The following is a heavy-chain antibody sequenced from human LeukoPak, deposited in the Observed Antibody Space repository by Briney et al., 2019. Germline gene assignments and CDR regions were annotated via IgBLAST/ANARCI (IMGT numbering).Heavy chain of an antibody. CDR1: GGIFSSYA. Sequence: GASVKVSCKASGGIFSSYAISWVRQAPGQGLEWMGRIIPIFGTANYAQKFQGRVTITADKSTSTAYMELSSLRSEDTAVYYCAREGGQGYCSSTSCRTYYYMDVWGKGTTVTVSS. J-gene: IGHJ6*03. CDR3: AREGGQGYCSSTSCRTYYYMDV. D-gene: IGHD2-2*01. V-gene: IGHV1-69*06. CDR2: IIPIFGTA.